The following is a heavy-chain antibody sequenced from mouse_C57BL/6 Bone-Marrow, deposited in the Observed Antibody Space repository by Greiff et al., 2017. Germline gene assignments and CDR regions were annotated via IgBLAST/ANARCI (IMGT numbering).Heavy chain of an antibody. CDR2: ISGGGGNT. Sequence: EVQLQESGGGLVKPGGSLKLSCAASGFTFSSYTMSWVRQTPEKRLEWVATISGGGGNTYYPDSVKGRFTISRDNAKNTLYLQMSSLRSEDTALYYCARALNHMVTTNYFDYWGQGTTLTVSS. V-gene: IGHV5-9*01. CDR3: ARALNHMVTTNYFDY. J-gene: IGHJ2*01. CDR1: GFTFSSYT. D-gene: IGHD2-2*01.